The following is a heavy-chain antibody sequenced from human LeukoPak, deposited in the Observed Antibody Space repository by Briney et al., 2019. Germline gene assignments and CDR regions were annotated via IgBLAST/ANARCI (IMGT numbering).Heavy chain of an antibody. D-gene: IGHD3-22*01. CDR3: ARADDRSGYFGGRFDS. Sequence: SETLSLTCTVSGGPISTYYWSWIRQPPGKRLEWIGYVSYSGGTNYNPSLKSRVTISVDTSKNQFSLKLTSVTAADTALYYCARADDRSGYFGGRFDSWGQGTLVTVFS. V-gene: IGHV4-59*01. J-gene: IGHJ5*01. CDR1: GGPISTYY. CDR2: VSYSGGT.